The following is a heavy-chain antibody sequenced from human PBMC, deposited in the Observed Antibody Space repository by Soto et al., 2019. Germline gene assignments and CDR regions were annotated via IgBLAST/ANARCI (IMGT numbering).Heavy chain of an antibody. CDR3: AKDLGSAEIRYGSGSYQRYGMDV. CDR2: ISGSGGST. CDR1: GFTFSSYA. J-gene: IGHJ6*02. Sequence: GGSLRLSCAASGFTFSSYAMSWVRQAPGKGLEWVSAISGSGGSTYYADTVKGRFTISRDNSKNTLYLQMNRQRVENTAVYYCAKDLGSAEIRYGSGSYQRYGMDVWGQGTTVTVSS. D-gene: IGHD3-10*01. V-gene: IGHV3-23*01.